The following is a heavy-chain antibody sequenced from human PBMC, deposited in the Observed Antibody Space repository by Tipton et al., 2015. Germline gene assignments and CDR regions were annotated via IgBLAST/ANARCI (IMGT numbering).Heavy chain of an antibody. V-gene: IGHV3-33*01. D-gene: IGHD1-26*01. CDR1: GFTFSSYG. CDR2: IWYDGSNK. Sequence: SLRLSCAVSGFTFSSYGMHWVRQAPGKGLEWVAVIWYDGSNKYYADSVKGRFTTSRDNSKNTLYLQMNSLRAEDTAVYYCARDQGSYYFDYWGQGTLVTVSS. CDR3: ARDQGSYYFDY. J-gene: IGHJ4*02.